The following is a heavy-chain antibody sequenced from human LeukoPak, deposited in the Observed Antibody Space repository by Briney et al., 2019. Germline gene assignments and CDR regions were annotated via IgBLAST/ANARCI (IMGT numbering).Heavy chain of an antibody. Sequence: GLEXGXSISSSSSYIYYADSVKGRFTISRDNAKNSLYLQMNSLRAEDTAVYYCARGYSGYDPFDYWGQGTLVTVSS. CDR3: ARGYSGYDPFDY. V-gene: IGHV3-21*01. CDR2: ISSSSSYI. D-gene: IGHD5-12*01. J-gene: IGHJ4*02.